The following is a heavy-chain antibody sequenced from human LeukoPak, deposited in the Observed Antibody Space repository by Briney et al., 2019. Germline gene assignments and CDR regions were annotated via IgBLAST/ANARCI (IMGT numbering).Heavy chain of an antibody. Sequence: ASVNVSCKASGFTFTGYYIYWVRQAPGQGLAWMGWINPNSGGTNYALKFQGRVTMTRDTSISTAYMKLSRLRSDDTAVYYCARGPRYGSGNYYNNYWGQGTLVTVSS. CDR1: GFTFTGYY. V-gene: IGHV1-2*02. J-gene: IGHJ4*02. D-gene: IGHD3-10*01. CDR3: ARGPRYGSGNYYNNY. CDR2: INPNSGGT.